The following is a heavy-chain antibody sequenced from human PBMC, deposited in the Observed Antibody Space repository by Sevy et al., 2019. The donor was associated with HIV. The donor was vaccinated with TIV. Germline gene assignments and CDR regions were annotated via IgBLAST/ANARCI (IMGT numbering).Heavy chain of an antibody. CDR1: GFTFSNHW. D-gene: IGHD3-10*01. CDR2: IRKDGTDK. V-gene: IGHV3-7*03. Sequence: GGSLRLSCAVSGFTFSNHWMTWVRQAPGKGLEWVANIRKDGTDKFYVDSVMGRFSISRDNAKDLLYLQMNSLRVEDTAVYYCEGVRRVEYGGSDYWGQGTLVTVSS. J-gene: IGHJ4*02. CDR3: EGVRRVEYGGSDY.